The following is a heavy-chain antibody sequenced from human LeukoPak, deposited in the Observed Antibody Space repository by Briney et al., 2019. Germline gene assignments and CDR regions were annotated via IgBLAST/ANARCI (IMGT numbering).Heavy chain of an antibody. V-gene: IGHV1-18*01. CDR1: GYTLTIHG. Sequence: ASVKVSSKASGYTLTIHGISWVRQAPGQGLERMGWISAYNGNTNYAQKLQGRVTMTTDTSTSTAYMELRSLRSDDTAVYYCARSGQLWFGESLDYWGQGTLVTVSS. CDR2: ISAYNGNT. CDR3: ARSGQLWFGESLDY. J-gene: IGHJ4*02. D-gene: IGHD3-10*01.